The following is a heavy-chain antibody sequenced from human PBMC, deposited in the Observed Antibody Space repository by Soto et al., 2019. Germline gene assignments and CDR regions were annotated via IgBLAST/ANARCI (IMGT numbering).Heavy chain of an antibody. Sequence: SVKVSCTASGGTFSSYAISWVRHAPGQGLEWMGGIIPIFGTANYAQKFQGRVTITADESTSTAYMELSSLRSEDTAVYYCAMALFGGWFDPWGQGTLVTVSS. CDR2: IIPIFGTA. V-gene: IGHV1-69*13. CDR1: GGTFSSYA. J-gene: IGHJ5*02. D-gene: IGHD3-10*01. CDR3: AMALFGGWFDP.